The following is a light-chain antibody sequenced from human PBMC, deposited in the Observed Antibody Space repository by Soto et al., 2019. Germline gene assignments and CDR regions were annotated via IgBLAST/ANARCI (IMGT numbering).Light chain of an antibody. Sequence: QSVLTQPPSASGTPGQRVTISCSGGSSNIGTNYVYWYQQVPGTAPKLLLYRNDQRPSGVPDRFSGSKSGTSASLAISGLRSEDEAAYYCAAWDASLSVVLFGGGTKLTVL. V-gene: IGLV1-47*01. CDR2: RND. CDR3: AAWDASLSVVL. J-gene: IGLJ2*01. CDR1: SSNIGTNY.